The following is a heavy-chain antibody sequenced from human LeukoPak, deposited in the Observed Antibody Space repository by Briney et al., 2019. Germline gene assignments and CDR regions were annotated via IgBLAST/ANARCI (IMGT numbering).Heavy chain of an antibody. V-gene: IGHV3-21*01. J-gene: IGHJ4*02. CDR2: ISSSSSYI. CDR1: GFTFSSYI. CDR3: ARVGGNYYDSSAFDY. Sequence: GGSLRLSCAASGFTFSSYIMNWVRQAPGKGLEWVSSISSSSSYIYYADSVKGRFTISRDNAKNSLYLQMNSLRAEDTAVYYCARVGGNYYDSSAFDYWGQGTLVTVSS. D-gene: IGHD3-22*01.